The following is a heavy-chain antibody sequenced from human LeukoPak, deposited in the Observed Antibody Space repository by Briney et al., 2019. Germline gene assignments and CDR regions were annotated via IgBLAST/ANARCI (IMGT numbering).Heavy chain of an antibody. V-gene: IGHV3-23*01. CDR3: VKGWGDF. CDR2: ISNNGGDT. Sequence: GVTLTLSCAASGFTFSSFGMSWVRQAPGKGLEWVSTISNNGGDTYYADSVRGRFTISRDNSKNTLFLQMTSLRADDTALYYCVKGWGDFWGQGTLVTVSS. D-gene: IGHD7-27*01. J-gene: IGHJ4*02. CDR1: GFTFSSFG.